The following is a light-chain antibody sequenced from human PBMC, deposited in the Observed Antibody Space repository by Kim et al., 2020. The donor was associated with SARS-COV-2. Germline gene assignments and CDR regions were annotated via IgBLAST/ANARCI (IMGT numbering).Light chain of an antibody. CDR3: QRSGTYYRT. Sequence: DIRMIQSPSALSASVGDTVTITCRASESISIWLAWYQQKPGKAPKLLIYKASNLESGVPSRFSGSGSGTEFTLTISSLQPDDFATYYCQRSGTYYRTFGQGTKLEI. J-gene: IGKJ2*01. CDR1: ESISIW. CDR2: KAS. V-gene: IGKV1-5*03.